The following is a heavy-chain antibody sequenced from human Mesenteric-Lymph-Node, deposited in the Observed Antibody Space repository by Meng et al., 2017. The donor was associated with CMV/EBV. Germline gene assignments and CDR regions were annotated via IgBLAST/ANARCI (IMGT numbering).Heavy chain of an antibody. J-gene: IGHJ4*02. Sequence: GGSLRLSCAASGFTFSSYSMNWVRQAPGKGLEWVSYISSSGSSIYYADSAKGRFTISRDNAKNSLYLQMNSLRAEDTAVYYCARVMMDFWSGYPYFDYWGQGTLVTVSS. V-gene: IGHV3-48*04. CDR3: ARVMMDFWSGYPYFDY. D-gene: IGHD3-3*01. CDR2: ISSSGSSI. CDR1: GFTFSSYS.